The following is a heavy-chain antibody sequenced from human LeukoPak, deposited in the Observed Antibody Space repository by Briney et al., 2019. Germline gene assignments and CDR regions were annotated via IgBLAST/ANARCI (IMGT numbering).Heavy chain of an antibody. V-gene: IGHV4-39*01. CDR1: GGSVSSTTYF. J-gene: IGHJ4*02. CDR3: ARYVVYGSGKYYFDY. Sequence: SETLSLTCTVSGGSVSSTTYFWSWIRQPPGKGLEWIASINYSGSTYYNPSLKSRVTISVDTSENQFSLKLSSVTAADAAVYYCARYVVYGSGKYYFDYWGQGTLVTVSS. D-gene: IGHD3-10*01. CDR2: INYSGST.